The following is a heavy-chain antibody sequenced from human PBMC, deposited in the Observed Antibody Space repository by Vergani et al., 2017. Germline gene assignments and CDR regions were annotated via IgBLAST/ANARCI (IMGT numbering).Heavy chain of an antibody. Sequence: QVQLQQWGGGLLKPSETLSLTCVVNGESFTSYHWTWIRQSPGGGLEWVGDIDHTGRPDYNPSLKSRLTMSVDKSRNQFSLTLNSMTATDTAIYFCARVNTETNGHLYYYYYMDVWGQGTAVTVS. J-gene: IGHJ6*03. CDR1: GESFTSYH. CDR3: ARVNTETNGHLYYYYYMDV. V-gene: IGHV4-34*01. D-gene: IGHD4-11*01. CDR2: IDHTGRP.